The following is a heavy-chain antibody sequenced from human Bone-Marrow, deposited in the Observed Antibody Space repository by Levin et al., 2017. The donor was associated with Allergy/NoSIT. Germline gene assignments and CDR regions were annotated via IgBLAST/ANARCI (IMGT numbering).Heavy chain of an antibody. Sequence: SCAASGFTFSSYGMHWVRQAPGKGLEWVAVISYDGSNKYYADSVKGRFTISRDNSKNTLYLQMNSLRAEDTAVYYCAKDSIWIQLWLRSRFGYWGQGTLVTVSS. CDR1: GFTFSSYG. D-gene: IGHD5-18*01. CDR2: ISYDGSNK. J-gene: IGHJ4*02. V-gene: IGHV3-30*18. CDR3: AKDSIWIQLWLRSRFGY.